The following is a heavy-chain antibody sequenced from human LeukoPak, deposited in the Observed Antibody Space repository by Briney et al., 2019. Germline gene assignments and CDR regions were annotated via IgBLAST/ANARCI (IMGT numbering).Heavy chain of an antibody. CDR3: ASGRKQYYYGSESYSRPFDI. J-gene: IGHJ3*02. CDR2: IYYSGST. Sequence: AETLSLTCTVSGGAISSYCWSWVRQPPGKGLEWVADIYYSGSTNYYSSLRSRVTISVDTSKNQCSLKLSSVTAADTALYYCASGRKQYYYGSESYSRPFDIWGQETMVTVSS. D-gene: IGHD3-10*01. V-gene: IGHV4-59*01. CDR1: GGAISSYC.